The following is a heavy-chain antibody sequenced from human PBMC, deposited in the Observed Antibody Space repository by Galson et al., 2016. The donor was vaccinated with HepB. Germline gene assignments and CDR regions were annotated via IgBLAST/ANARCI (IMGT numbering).Heavy chain of an antibody. D-gene: IGHD4-11*01. CDR2: ISAYSANT. Sequence: SVKVSCKASGYTFSSHGFSWVRQAPGQGLEWMGWISAYSANTKYAQKFQGRVTMTIDTSTSTAHMELRSLKSDDTAVYYCARDRRDYSNNYYHYGMDVWGQGTTVTVSS. CDR3: ARDRRDYSNNYYHYGMDV. V-gene: IGHV1-18*04. J-gene: IGHJ6*02. CDR1: GYTFSSHG.